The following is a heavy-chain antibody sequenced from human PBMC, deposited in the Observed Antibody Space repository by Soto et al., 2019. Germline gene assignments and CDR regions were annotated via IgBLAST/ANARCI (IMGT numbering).Heavy chain of an antibody. D-gene: IGHD6-19*01. J-gene: IGHJ4*02. Sequence: GGSLRPSCAASGFTFSSYGMHWVRQAPGKGLEWVAVIWYDGSNKYYAESVKGRFTISRDNSKNTLYLQMNSLRAEDTAVYYCARDSHVGSGWQLTADYWGQGTLVTVSS. CDR2: IWYDGSNK. CDR3: ARDSHVGSGWQLTADY. CDR1: GFTFSSYG. V-gene: IGHV3-33*01.